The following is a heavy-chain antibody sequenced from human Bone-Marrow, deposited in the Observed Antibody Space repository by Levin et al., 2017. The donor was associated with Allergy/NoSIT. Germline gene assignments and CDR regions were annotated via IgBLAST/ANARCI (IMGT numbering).Heavy chain of an antibody. CDR3: ARSVVRGVINEFDY. V-gene: IGHV3-7*01. J-gene: IGHJ4*02. CDR1: GFTFNNYC. D-gene: IGHD3-10*01. Sequence: PGGSLRLSCAAFGFTFNNYCLSWVRQVPGKGLAWVASIKQDGSEKYYVDSVKGRFTISRDNAKNSLYLQMNSLRAEDTAVYYCARSVVRGVINEFDYWGQGTLVTVSS. CDR2: IKQDGSEK.